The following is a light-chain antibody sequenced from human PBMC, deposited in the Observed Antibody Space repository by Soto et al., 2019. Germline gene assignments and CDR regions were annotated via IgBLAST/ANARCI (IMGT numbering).Light chain of an antibody. CDR3: SSYTSINTWV. J-gene: IGLJ3*02. V-gene: IGLV2-14*01. Sequence: QSALTQPASVSGSPGQSITISCTGTSSDIGGYNYVSWYQQHPGKAPKLMIYGVSNRPSGISNRFSGSKSGDTAYLTIFRLQAEDEADYYCSSYTSINTWVFGGGTKLTVL. CDR2: GVS. CDR1: SSDIGGYNY.